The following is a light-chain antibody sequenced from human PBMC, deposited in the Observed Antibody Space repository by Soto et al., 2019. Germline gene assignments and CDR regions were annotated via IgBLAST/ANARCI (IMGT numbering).Light chain of an antibody. CDR2: GTS. CDR3: EYYGTSIT. CDR1: QSISNNH. J-gene: IGKJ3*01. V-gene: IGKV3-20*01. Sequence: EIVLTQSPGTLSLSPGERVTLSCRASQSISNNHLAWYQQKPGQAPRLLIHGTSNRATGIPDRFSGSGSGTDFTLTFSRLEPEDFAVYYCEYYGTSITF.